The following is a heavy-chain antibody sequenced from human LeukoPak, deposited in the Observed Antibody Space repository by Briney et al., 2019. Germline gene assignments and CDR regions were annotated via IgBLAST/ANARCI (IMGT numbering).Heavy chain of an antibody. V-gene: IGHV3-21*01. CDR1: GFTFSSYS. CDR2: ISSSSSYI. Sequence: GGSLRLSCAASGFTFSSYSMNWVRQAPGKGLEWVSSISSSSSYIYYADSVKGRFTISRDNAKNSLYLQMNSLRAEDTAVYYCARDRKGVWYYYDSSGSGPDAFDIWGQGTMVTVSS. J-gene: IGHJ3*02. CDR3: ARDRKGVWYYYDSSGSGPDAFDI. D-gene: IGHD3-22*01.